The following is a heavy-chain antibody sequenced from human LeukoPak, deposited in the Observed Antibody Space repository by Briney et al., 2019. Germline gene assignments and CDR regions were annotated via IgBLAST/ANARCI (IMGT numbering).Heavy chain of an antibody. D-gene: IGHD4-17*01. CDR3: ARHPRGDYVFGP. V-gene: IGHV4-39*01. J-gene: IGHJ5*02. CDR2: IYYSGST. CDR1: GGSISSSTYY. Sequence: SETLSLTCTVSGGSISSSTYYWGWIRQPPGKGLEWIGSIYYSGSTYYNPSLKSRVTISVDTSKNQFSLKLSSVTAADTAVYYCARHPRGDYVFGPWGQGTLVTVPS.